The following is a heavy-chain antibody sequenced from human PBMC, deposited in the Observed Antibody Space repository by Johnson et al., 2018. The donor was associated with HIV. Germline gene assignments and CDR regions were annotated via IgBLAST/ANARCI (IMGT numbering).Heavy chain of an antibody. Sequence: QEKLVESGGGVVQPGRSLRLSCAASEFTFSSYAMHWVRQAPGKGLAWVAVISYDGSNKYYADSVKGLFTIPRYNSKNTLYLQMHSLRAEDTAVYYCARDRYYDFWSGYRTFDIWGQGTMVTVSS. D-gene: IGHD3-3*01. J-gene: IGHJ3*02. CDR1: EFTFSSYA. CDR2: ISYDGSNK. CDR3: ARDRYYDFWSGYRTFDI. V-gene: IGHV3-30-3*01.